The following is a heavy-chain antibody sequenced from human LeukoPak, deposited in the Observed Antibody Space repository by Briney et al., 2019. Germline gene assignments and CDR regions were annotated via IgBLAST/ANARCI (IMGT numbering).Heavy chain of an antibody. CDR1: GFTVSSNY. CDR2: IYSGGST. J-gene: IGHJ4*02. CDR3: ARDLEGSLGS. Sequence: GGSLRLSCAASGFTVSSNYMSWVRQAPGKGLEWVSVIYSGGSTYYADSVKGRFTISRHNSKNTLYLQMNSLRAVDTAVYYCARDLEGSLGSWGQGTLVTVSS. V-gene: IGHV3-53*04.